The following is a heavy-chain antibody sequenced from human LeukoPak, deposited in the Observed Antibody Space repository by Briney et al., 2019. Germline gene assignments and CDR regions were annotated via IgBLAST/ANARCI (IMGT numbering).Heavy chain of an antibody. CDR1: GFAFSSFA. CDR2: INGGGNTT. V-gene: IGHV3-23*01. J-gene: IGHJ6*03. Sequence: TGGSLRLSSAASGFAFSSFAMCWVRQSPGKGLEWLSTINGGGNTTFYADSVKGRFTISRDNSKNTLYLHMDGLRPDDTAIYYCTKELHVAVAVADYYYFYMDVWGRGTAVSVSS. CDR3: TKELHVAVAVADYYYFYMDV. D-gene: IGHD6-19*01.